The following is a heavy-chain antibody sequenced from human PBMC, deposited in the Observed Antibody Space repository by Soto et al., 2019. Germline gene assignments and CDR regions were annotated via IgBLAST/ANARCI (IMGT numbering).Heavy chain of an antibody. CDR2: ISYDGSNK. J-gene: IGHJ6*02. Sequence: QVQLVESGGGVVQPGRSLRLSCAASGFTFSSYAMHWVRQAPGKGLEWVAVISYDGSNKYYADSVKGRFTISRDNSKNTLYLQMNSLRAEDTAVYYCARDWDPGIAAAGTWYYYGMDVWGQGTTVTVSS. V-gene: IGHV3-30-3*01. D-gene: IGHD6-13*01. CDR1: GFTFSSYA. CDR3: ARDWDPGIAAAGTWYYYGMDV.